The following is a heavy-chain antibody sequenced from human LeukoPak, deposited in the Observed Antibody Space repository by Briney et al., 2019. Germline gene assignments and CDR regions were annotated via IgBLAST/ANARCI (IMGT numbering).Heavy chain of an antibody. Sequence: GGSLRLSCAASGFTFSSYRMNWVRQAPGKGLEWVSSISSSSSYIYYADSVKGRFTISRDNAKNSLYLQMNSLRAEDTAVYYCARDAPIVVVPAAMLYYYYGMDVWGQGTTVTVSS. CDR1: GFTFSSYR. CDR3: ARDAPIVVVPAAMLYYYYGMDV. V-gene: IGHV3-21*01. D-gene: IGHD2-2*01. CDR2: ISSSSSYI. J-gene: IGHJ6*02.